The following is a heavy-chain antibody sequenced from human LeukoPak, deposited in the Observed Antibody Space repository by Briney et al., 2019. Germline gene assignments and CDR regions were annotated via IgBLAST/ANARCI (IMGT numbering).Heavy chain of an antibody. J-gene: IGHJ4*02. Sequence: PGGSLRLSCAASGFTVSSNYMSWVRQAPGKGLEWVSGISGSGGSGSTYYADSVKGRLTISRDNSKSTLYLQMNSLRAEDTAVYYCAKDLHGDYGDYFDYWGPGTLVTVSS. CDR3: AKDLHGDYGDYFDY. V-gene: IGHV3-23*01. D-gene: IGHD4-17*01. CDR2: ISGSGGSGST. CDR1: GFTVSSNY.